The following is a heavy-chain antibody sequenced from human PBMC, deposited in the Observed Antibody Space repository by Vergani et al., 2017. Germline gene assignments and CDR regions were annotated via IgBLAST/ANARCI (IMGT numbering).Heavy chain of an antibody. CDR2: MYHSGST. CDR1: GSSMSGYY. D-gene: IGHD3-10*01. J-gene: IGHJ5*02. CDR3: GRVADFYGLGSRLLDL. Sequence: QVQLQESGPGLVKPSQTLSLTCSVSGSSMSGYYWSWIRQPPGKELEWIGYMYHSGSTNYNPSLETRATISGDTSKNQFSLKLNSVTAADTAVYYCGRVADFYGLGSRLLDLWGQGILVTVSS. V-gene: IGHV4-59*01.